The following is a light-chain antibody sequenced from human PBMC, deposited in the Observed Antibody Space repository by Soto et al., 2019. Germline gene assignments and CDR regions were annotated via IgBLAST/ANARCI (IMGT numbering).Light chain of an antibody. Sequence: EIVLTQSPGTLSLSPGDRATLSCRASQSISSNFLAWYQHKPGQSPRLLIYGTSSRATGIPDRFSGSGSGTDFTLTITRLEPEDFAVYYCRQYGISPPRTFGQGTKVDIK. J-gene: IGKJ1*01. CDR1: QSISSNF. V-gene: IGKV3-20*01. CDR2: GTS. CDR3: RQYGISPPRT.